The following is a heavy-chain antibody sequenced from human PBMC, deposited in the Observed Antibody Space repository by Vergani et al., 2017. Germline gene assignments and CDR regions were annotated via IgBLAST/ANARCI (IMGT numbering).Heavy chain of an antibody. CDR3: ARISGGSAPYLHY. CDR2: ISNSGSKI. Sequence: QVQLVESGGGLVKPGGSLRLSCAASGFTFKDHYMRWIRQAPGKGLEWLAYISNSGSKIYYADSVKGRFTISRDNTNNSLYLEMNSLRDEDRGVYYCARISGGSAPYLHYWGQGTLVTVAS. D-gene: IGHD2-15*01. J-gene: IGHJ1*01. V-gene: IGHV3-11*04. CDR1: GFTFKDHY.